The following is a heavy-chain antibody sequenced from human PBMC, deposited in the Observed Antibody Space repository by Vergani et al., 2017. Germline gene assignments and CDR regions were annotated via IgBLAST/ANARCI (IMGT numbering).Heavy chain of an antibody. V-gene: IGHV3-23*01. J-gene: IGHJ6*03. CDR1: GFTFDDYA. CDR3: AKVGLPRPRDTYYYYYYMDV. Sequence: DVQLLESGGGLVQPGRSLRLSCAASGFTFDDYAMSWVRQAPGKGLEWVSAISGSGGSTYYADSVKGRFTISRDNSKNTLYLQMNSLRAEDTAVYYCAKVGLPRPRDTYYYYYYMDVWGK. CDR2: ISGSGGST. D-gene: IGHD5-12*01.